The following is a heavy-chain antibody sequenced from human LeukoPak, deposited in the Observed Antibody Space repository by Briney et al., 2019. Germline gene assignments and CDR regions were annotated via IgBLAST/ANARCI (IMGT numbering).Heavy chain of an antibody. J-gene: IGHJ3*02. D-gene: IGHD3-10*01. CDR1: GDSISSHY. V-gene: IGHV4-59*08. CDR3: SRHRGNDGFDI. Sequence: SETLSLTCTVSGDSISSHYWSWIRQPPGKGPEWIGYISYSGRTEYTPSLSSRGTISIDPPRNQFSLKLTSVTAADTALYYCSRHRGNDGFDIWGQGTKVTVSS. CDR2: ISYSGRT.